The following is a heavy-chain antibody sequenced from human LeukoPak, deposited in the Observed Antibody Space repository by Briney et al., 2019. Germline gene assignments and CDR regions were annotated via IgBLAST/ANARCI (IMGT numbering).Heavy chain of an antibody. CDR2: INHSGST. CDR3: ARGGRGQWLLRAFDI. J-gene: IGHJ3*02. CDR1: GGSFSGYY. V-gene: IGHV4-34*01. Sequence: SETLSLTCAVYGGSFSGYYWSWIRQPPGKGLEWIGEINHSGSTNYNPSLKSRVTISVDTSKNQFSLRLSSVTAADTAVYYCARGGRGQWLLRAFDIWGQGTMVTVSS. D-gene: IGHD6-19*01.